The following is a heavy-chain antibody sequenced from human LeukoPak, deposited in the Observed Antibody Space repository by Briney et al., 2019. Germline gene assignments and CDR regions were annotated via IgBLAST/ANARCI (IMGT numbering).Heavy chain of an antibody. V-gene: IGHV4-39*01. CDR1: GGSISSSSYY. J-gene: IGHJ2*01. D-gene: IGHD3-3*01. CDR3: ARPVANDFWSGYPYWYFDL. Sequence: SETLSLTCTVSGGSISSSSYYWGWIRQPPGKGLEWIGSIYYSGSTYYNPSLKSRVTISVDTSKNQFSLKLSSVTAADTAVYYCARPVANDFWSGYPYWYFDLWGRGTLVTVSS. CDR2: IYYSGST.